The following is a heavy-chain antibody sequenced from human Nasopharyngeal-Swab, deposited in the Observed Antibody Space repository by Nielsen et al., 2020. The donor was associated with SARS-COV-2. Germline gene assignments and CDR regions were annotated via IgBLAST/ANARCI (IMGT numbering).Heavy chain of an antibody. D-gene: IGHD3-22*01. V-gene: IGHV4-31*03. Sequence: SETLSLTCTVSGASISSGSYYWTWIRQHPGKGLEWIGYISYSESTYYNPSLKSRVSMSVDTSRNQFSLKMRSVTAADTAVYYCVRQYTYDKRFDFWGQGTRVTVSS. CDR3: VRQYTYDKRFDF. J-gene: IGHJ4*02. CDR2: ISYSEST. CDR1: GASISSGSYY.